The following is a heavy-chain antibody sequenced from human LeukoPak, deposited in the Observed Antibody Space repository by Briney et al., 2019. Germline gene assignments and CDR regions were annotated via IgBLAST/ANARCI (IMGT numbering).Heavy chain of an antibody. CDR3: AREAIDFWSGYYQPLKYFQH. J-gene: IGHJ1*01. Sequence: GASVKVSCKASGYTFTGYYMHWLRQAPGQGLEWMGRINPNSGGTNYAQKFQGRVTMTRDTSISTAYMELSRLRSDDTAVYYCAREAIDFWSGYYQPLKYFQHWGQGTLVTVSS. CDR2: INPNSGGT. V-gene: IGHV1-2*06. CDR1: GYTFTGYY. D-gene: IGHD3-3*01.